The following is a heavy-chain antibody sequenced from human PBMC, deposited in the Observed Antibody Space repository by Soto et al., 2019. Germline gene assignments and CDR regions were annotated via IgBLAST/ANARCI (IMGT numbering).Heavy chain of an antibody. CDR3: AKSISFGGVIAYTLDY. V-gene: IGHV3-23*01. Sequence: EVQLSESGGGLVQPGGSLRLSCAASGFTFSSYAMTWVRQAPGKGLQWVSGISGPGGTTYYADSVKGRSTISRDNSKSTLYLQVNNLRAEDTAIYYCAKSISFGGVIAYTLDYWGQGALVTVSS. D-gene: IGHD3-16*01. J-gene: IGHJ4*02. CDR1: GFTFSSYA. CDR2: ISGPGGTT.